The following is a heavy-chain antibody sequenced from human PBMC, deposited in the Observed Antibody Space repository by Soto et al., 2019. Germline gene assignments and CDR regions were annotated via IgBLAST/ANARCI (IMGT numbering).Heavy chain of an antibody. D-gene: IGHD3-16*01. V-gene: IGHV1-69*02. CDR3: AQMCFSELWHGMDV. CDR2: IIPRLDVA. J-gene: IGHJ6*02. CDR1: GGDFLSYT. Sequence: QLVQSGAEVKKPGSSVKVSCKASGGDFLSYTISWVRQAPGQGPEWMGTIIPRLDVATNAQKFQGRVAITADKATSTVYTELRSLRSDGTAVYYWAQMCFSELWHGMDVWGQGTTITVSS.